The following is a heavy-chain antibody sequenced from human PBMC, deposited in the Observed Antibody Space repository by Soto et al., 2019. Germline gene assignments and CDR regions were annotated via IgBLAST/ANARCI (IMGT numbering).Heavy chain of an antibody. J-gene: IGHJ4*02. D-gene: IGHD2-15*01. CDR3: AHTSASSAGSCRMFDD. V-gene: IGHV2-5*02. CDR2: IYWDDDK. CDR1: GFSLSTSGVG. Sequence: QITLKESGPTLVKPTQTLTLTCTFSGFSLSTSGVGVGWIRQPPGKALEWLALIYWDDDKRYSPSLKSRLTITKDTSETQVVLTMTYLDPVDTATYCCAHTSASSAGSCRMFDDWGQGALLTVSS.